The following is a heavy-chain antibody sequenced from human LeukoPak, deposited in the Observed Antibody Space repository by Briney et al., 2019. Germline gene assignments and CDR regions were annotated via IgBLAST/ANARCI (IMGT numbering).Heavy chain of an antibody. Sequence: GGSLRLSCATSGFTFSGSAIHWVRQASGKGLEWVGRIRSKANSYATTDVASVRGRFSISRDDSKNTAYLQMNSLKAEDTAVYYCTRPSYDSSVSGVVYWGQGTLVTVSS. CDR2: IRSKANSYAT. CDR1: GFTFSGSA. CDR3: TRPSYDSSVSGVVY. J-gene: IGHJ4*02. V-gene: IGHV3-73*01. D-gene: IGHD3-22*01.